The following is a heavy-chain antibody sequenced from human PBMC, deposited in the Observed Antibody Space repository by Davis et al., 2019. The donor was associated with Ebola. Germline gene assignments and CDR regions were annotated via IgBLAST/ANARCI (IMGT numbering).Heavy chain of an antibody. CDR1: GFTFRSYD. Sequence: PGGSLRLSCAASGFTFRSYDMHWVRHATGKGLEWVSAIGAASDTYYPVSVKGRFTISRENAKNSLYLQMNSLRAEDTAVYYCARAGFGSTWFDCWGQGILVTVSS. J-gene: IGHJ5*01. CDR3: ARAGFGSTWFDC. V-gene: IGHV3-13*01. D-gene: IGHD6-13*01. CDR2: IGAASDT.